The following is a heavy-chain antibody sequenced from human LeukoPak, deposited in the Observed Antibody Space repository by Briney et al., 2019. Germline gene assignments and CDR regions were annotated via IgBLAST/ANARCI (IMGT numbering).Heavy chain of an antibody. D-gene: IGHD2-2*01. CDR1: GGSFSGYY. CDR3: ARAPPRYQLLFWFDP. Sequence: PSETLSLTCAVYGGSFSGYYWSWIRQPPGKRLESIGEINHSGSTNYNPSLKSRVTISVDTSKNQFSLKLSSVTAADTAVYYCARAPPRYQLLFWFDPWGQGTLVTVSS. V-gene: IGHV4-34*01. J-gene: IGHJ5*02. CDR2: INHSGST.